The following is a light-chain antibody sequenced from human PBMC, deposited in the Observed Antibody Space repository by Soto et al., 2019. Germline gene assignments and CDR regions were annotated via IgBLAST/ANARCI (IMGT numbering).Light chain of an antibody. CDR1: QSISNN. Sequence: EIVMTQSPATLSVSPGERATLSCRASQSISNNVASYQQKPGQAPRLLIYAASTRAIAIPARFSGSGSGTEFTLTISSLQSEDIALYYCEQYNNWPWTFGQGTKVEIK. CDR2: AAS. V-gene: IGKV3-15*01. J-gene: IGKJ1*01. CDR3: EQYNNWPWT.